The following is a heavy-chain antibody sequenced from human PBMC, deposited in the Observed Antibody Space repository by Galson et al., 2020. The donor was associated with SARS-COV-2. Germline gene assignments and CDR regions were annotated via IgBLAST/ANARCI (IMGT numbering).Heavy chain of an antibody. V-gene: IGHV3-66*02. CDR1: GFTVSSNY. CDR3: AREGGYCGSDCYLGYHYYMDV. Sequence: GESLKISCAASGFTVSSNYMSWVRQAPGKGLEWVSLIYSGDTTYSGPLIYSGGTTYYADSVKGRFTISRDNSKNTLYLQMNSLGPDDTAVYYCAREGGYCGSDCYLGYHYYMDVWGKGTTVTVSS. CDR2: IYSGDTTYSGPLIYSGGTT. J-gene: IGHJ6*03. D-gene: IGHD2-21*02.